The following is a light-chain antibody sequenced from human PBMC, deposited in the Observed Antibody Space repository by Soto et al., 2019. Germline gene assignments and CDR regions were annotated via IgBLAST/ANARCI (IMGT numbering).Light chain of an antibody. CDR1: QTISSW. CDR2: KAS. V-gene: IGKV1-5*03. Sequence: DIQVTQSAFTLSASVGDRVTITCRASQTISSWLAWYQQKPGKAPKLLIYKASTLKSGVPSRFSGSGSGTEFTLTISSLQPDDFATYYCQHYNSYSEAFGQGTKVDIK. J-gene: IGKJ1*01. CDR3: QHYNSYSEA.